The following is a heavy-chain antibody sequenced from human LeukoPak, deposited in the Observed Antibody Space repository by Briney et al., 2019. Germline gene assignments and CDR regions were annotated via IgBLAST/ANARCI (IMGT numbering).Heavy chain of an antibody. Sequence: ASVXXXXXXSXYTFTGYYXHWVRQAPGQGLEWMGWINPNSGGTNYVQKFQGRGTITRDRAIRTDYMEVRRLRYDETEVDYCARDLSYYDFWSGYLRDYWGQGTLVTVSS. J-gene: IGHJ4*02. CDR1: XYTFTGYY. CDR3: ARDLSYYDFWSGYLRDY. CDR2: INPNSGGT. V-gene: IGHV1-2*02. D-gene: IGHD3-3*01.